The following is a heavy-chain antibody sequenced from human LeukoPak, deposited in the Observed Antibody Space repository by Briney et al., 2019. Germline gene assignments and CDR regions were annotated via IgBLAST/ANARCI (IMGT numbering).Heavy chain of an antibody. CDR3: ARIWGSYRSGFDY. V-gene: IGHV3-7*01. J-gene: IGHJ4*02. CDR2: IKQDGSEK. Sequence: GGSLRLSCAASGFTFSSYNLSWVRQAPGKGLEWVANIKQDGSEKYYVDSVKGRFTISRDNAKNSLSLQMNSLRAEDTAVYYCARIWGSYRSGFDYWGQGTLVTVSS. D-gene: IGHD3-16*02. CDR1: GFTFSSYN.